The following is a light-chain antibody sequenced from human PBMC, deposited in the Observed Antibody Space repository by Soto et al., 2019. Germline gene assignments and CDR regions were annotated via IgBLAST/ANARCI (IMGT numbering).Light chain of an antibody. V-gene: IGKV3-11*01. CDR1: QRVSSY. CDR2: DAS. Sequence: EIVLTQSPATLSLSPGDRATLSCRASQRVSSYLAWYQQKPGQAPRLLIYDASNRATGIPARFSGSGSGTDFTLTITSLEPEDFGVYSCQQRSNWPSTFGGGTKVEIK. CDR3: QQRSNWPST. J-gene: IGKJ4*01.